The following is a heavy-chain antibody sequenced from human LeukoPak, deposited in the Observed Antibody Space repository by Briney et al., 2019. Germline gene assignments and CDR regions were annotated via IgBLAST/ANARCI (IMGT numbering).Heavy chain of an antibody. J-gene: IGHJ4*02. CDR2: INPNCGGT. Sequence: GASVTVSCKASGYTFTGYYMHWVRQAPGQGVEGMGWINPNCGGTNYAQKFQGRVTMTGDTSISTAYMELSRLRSDDTAVYYCARGAASNSSPVDYWGQGTLVTVSS. CDR3: ARGAASNSSPVDY. CDR1: GYTFTGYY. D-gene: IGHD6-6*01. V-gene: IGHV1-2*02.